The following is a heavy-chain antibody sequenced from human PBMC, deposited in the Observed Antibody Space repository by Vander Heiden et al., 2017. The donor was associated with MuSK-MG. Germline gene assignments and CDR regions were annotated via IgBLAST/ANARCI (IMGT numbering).Heavy chain of an antibody. CDR2: TSGVSGNT. Sequence: EVQLLESGGGLVQPGVSLRLSCAAPGFTFSSYAMSWVRQAPGKGRSGVSTSGVSGNTYYADAVKGRLTIARDTSKNTLYLQINSLTTADTAIYYCAKRTTSGTLYLFDYWVQGSLMADSS. CDR3: AKRTTSGTLYLFDY. J-gene: IGHJ4*02. V-gene: IGHV3-23*01. CDR1: GFTFSSYA. D-gene: IGHD6-13*01.